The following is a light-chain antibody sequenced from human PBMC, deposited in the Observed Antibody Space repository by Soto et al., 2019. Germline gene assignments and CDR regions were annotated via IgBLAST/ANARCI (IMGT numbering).Light chain of an antibody. CDR1: QTISTY. J-gene: IGKJ2*01. Sequence: DIQVTQSPSSLSASVEERVTITCRASQTISTYLKWYQQNPGKAPKLLIYAASSLQSGVPSRFRGSGSRTDFTLTISKLQPEDFATYYCQQSTGIPYTFGQGTKLEIK. V-gene: IGKV1-39*01. CDR2: AAS. CDR3: QQSTGIPYT.